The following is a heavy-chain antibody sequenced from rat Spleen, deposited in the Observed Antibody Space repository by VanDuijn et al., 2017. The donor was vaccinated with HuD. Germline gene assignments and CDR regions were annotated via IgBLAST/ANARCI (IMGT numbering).Heavy chain of an antibody. CDR1: GFTFSDYD. CDR2: ISPSGGGT. J-gene: IGHJ2*01. CDR3: TAASNEY. Sequence: EVQLVESGGGLVQPGRSLKLSCAASGFTFSDYDMAWVRQAPTKGLEWVASISPSGGGTWYRDSVKGRFTISRDNAKSTLYLQMDSLRSEDTAMYYCTAASNEYWGQGVMVTVSS. D-gene: IGHD3-1*01. V-gene: IGHV5-27*01.